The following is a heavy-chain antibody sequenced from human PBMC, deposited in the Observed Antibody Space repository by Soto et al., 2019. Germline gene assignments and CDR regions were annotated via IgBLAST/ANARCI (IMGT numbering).Heavy chain of an antibody. V-gene: IGHV3-23*01. J-gene: IGHJ6*02. D-gene: IGHD2-15*01. Sequence: GGSLRLSCAASGFTFSSYAMSWVRQAPGKGLERVSAISGSGGSTYYADSVKGRFTISRDNSKNTLYLQMNSLRAEDTAVYYCAKDKSTVVPPRAYYYYYGMDVWGQGTTVTVSS. CDR2: ISGSGGST. CDR1: GFTFSSYA. CDR3: AKDKSTVVPPRAYYYYYGMDV.